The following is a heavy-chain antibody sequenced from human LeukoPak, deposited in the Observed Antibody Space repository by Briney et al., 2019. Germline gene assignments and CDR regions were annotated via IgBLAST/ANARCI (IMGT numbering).Heavy chain of an antibody. CDR1: GGSISSYY. CDR2: IYYSGST. CDR3: ARDPAYYYDSSGPTSYYYYGMDV. J-gene: IGHJ6*02. V-gene: IGHV4-59*01. Sequence: NSSETLSLTCTVSGGSISSYYWSWIRQPPGKGLEWIGNIYYSGSTNYNPSLKSRVTISVDTSKNQFSLKLSSVTAADTAVYYCARDPAYYYDSSGPTSYYYYGMDVWGQGTTVTVSS. D-gene: IGHD3-22*01.